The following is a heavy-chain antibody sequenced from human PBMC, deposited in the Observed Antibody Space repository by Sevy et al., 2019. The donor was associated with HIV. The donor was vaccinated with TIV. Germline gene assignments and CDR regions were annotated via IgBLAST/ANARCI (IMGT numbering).Heavy chain of an antibody. CDR1: GFTVSSNY. V-gene: IGHV3-53*01. CDR3: ARDSPYYDSSGYYRNWYFDL. Sequence: GGSLRLSCAVSGFTVSSNYMSWVRQAPGKGLEWVSVIYSGGSTYYADSVKGRFTISRDNSKNTLYLQMNSLRAEDTAVYYCARDSPYYDSSGYYRNWYFDLWGRGTLVTVSS. CDR2: IYSGGST. D-gene: IGHD3-22*01. J-gene: IGHJ2*01.